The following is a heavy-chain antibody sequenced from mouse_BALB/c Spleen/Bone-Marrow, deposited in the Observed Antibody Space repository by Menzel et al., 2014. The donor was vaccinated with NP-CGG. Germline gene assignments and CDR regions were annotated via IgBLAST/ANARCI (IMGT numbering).Heavy chain of an antibody. CDR1: GFTFTDYY. CDR2: IRNEAYGYTT. J-gene: IGHJ4*01. V-gene: IGHV7-3*02. Sequence: EVMLVESGGGLVQPGGSLRLSCTTSGFTFTDYYMSWVRQPPGKALEWLAFIRNEAYGYTTEYSASVRGRFTISRDNSQSILYLQMNTLRAEDSATYYCARFPMDYWGQGTSVTVSS. CDR3: ARFPMDY.